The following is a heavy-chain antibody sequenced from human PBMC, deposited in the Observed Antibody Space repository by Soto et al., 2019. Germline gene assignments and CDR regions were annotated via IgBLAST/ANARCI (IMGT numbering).Heavy chain of an antibody. D-gene: IGHD2-8*01. CDR2: IYHSGST. CDR1: GGSISSGGYS. CDR3: VRLIGNSWLDS. J-gene: IGHJ5*01. V-gene: IGHV4-30-2*01. Sequence: PSETLSLTCAVSGGSISSGGYSWSWIRQPPGKGLEWIGYIYHSGSTYYNPSLKSRVTISVDRSKNQFSLKLSSVTPDDTAVYYCVRLIGNSWLDSWGQGTPVTVSS.